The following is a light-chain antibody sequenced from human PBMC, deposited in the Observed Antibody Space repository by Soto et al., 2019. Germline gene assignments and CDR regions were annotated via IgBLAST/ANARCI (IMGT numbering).Light chain of an antibody. Sequence: EILMTQSPVTLSVSPGERATLSCKASQSVSSNLAWYQQKPGQAPSLLIYGAFTRATGIPARFSGTGSGTECTLTISSLQSEDVALYYCQQYNDWPLTLGQGTKVDI. CDR2: GAF. CDR3: QQYNDWPLT. J-gene: IGKJ1*01. V-gene: IGKV3-15*01. CDR1: QSVSSN.